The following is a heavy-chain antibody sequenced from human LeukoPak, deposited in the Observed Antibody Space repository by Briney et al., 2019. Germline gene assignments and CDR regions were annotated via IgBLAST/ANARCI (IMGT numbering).Heavy chain of an antibody. D-gene: IGHD3-22*01. CDR3: ARVFKPTYYYDSSGYYYSSWFDP. CDR2: IYCSGST. V-gene: IGHV4-39*07. CDR1: GGSISSSSYY. Sequence: PSETLSLTCTVSGGSISSSSYYWGWIRQPPGKGLEWIGSIYCSGSTYYNPSLKSRVTISVDTSKNQFSLKLSSVTAADTAVYYCARVFKPTYYYDSSGYYYSSWFDPWGQGTLVTVSS. J-gene: IGHJ5*02.